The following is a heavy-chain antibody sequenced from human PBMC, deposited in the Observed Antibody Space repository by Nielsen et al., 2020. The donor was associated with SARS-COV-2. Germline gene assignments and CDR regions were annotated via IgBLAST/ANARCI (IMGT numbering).Heavy chain of an antibody. CDR2: IYYSGST. Sequence: SEALSLTCTVSGGSISSGGYYWSWIRQHPGKGLEWIGYIYYSGSTYYNPSLKSRVTISVDTSKNQFSLKLSSVTAADTAVYYCARGKEGDSSGYFGDAFDIWGQGTMVTVSS. CDR1: GGSISSGGYY. CDR3: ARGKEGDSSGYFGDAFDI. J-gene: IGHJ3*02. V-gene: IGHV4-31*03. D-gene: IGHD3-22*01.